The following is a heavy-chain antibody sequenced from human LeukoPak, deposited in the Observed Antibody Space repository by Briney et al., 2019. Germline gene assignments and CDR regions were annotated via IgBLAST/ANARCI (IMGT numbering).Heavy chain of an antibody. CDR3: ARGGVVAGTNYYYYGMDV. V-gene: IGHV3-48*03. CDR2: ISSSGSTI. Sequence: GGSLRLSCAVSGFTFSSYEMNWVRQAPGKGLEWVSYISSSGSTIYYADSVKGRFTISRDNAKNSLYLQMNSLRAEDTAVYYCARGGVVAGTNYYYYGMDVWGQGTTVTVSS. CDR1: GFTFSSYE. J-gene: IGHJ6*02. D-gene: IGHD1-14*01.